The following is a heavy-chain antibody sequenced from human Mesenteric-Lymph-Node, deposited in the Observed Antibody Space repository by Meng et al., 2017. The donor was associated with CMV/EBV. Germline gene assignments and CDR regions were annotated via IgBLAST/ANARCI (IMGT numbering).Heavy chain of an antibody. CDR1: GYSFTSYW. CDR2: IYPGDSDT. D-gene: IGHD1-26*01. Sequence: KVSCKGSGYSFTSYWIGWVRQMPGKGLEWMGIIYPGDSDTRYSPSFQGQVTISADKSTNTAYLQWSSLKASDTAVYYCARQYGGKFDYWGQGALVTVSS. V-gene: IGHV5-51*01. J-gene: IGHJ4*02. CDR3: ARQYGGKFDY.